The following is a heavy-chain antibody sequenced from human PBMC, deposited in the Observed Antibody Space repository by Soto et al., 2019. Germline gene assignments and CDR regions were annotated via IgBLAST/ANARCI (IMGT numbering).Heavy chain of an antibody. D-gene: IGHD6-19*01. Sequence: GASVKVSCKASGYTFIRYGITWVRQAPGQGLEWMGWISPYNDYTIYAQKLQGWVTMTRDTSISTAYMELSRLRSDDTAVYYCARDRVAVAGGAYYYGMDVWGQGTTVTVSS. CDR2: ISPYNDYT. V-gene: IGHV1-18*01. J-gene: IGHJ6*02. CDR3: ARDRVAVAGGAYYYGMDV. CDR1: GYTFIRYG.